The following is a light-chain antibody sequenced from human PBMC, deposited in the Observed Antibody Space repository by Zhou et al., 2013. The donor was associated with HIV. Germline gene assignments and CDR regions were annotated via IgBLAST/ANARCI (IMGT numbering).Light chain of an antibody. J-gene: IGKJ5*01. V-gene: IGKV3-15*01. CDR1: QSISNN. CDR2: ATS. CDR3: QQYGSSPIT. Sequence: EIVMTQSPVTLSVSPGERATLSCRASQSISNNLAWYQQKPGQAPRLLIYATSTRATGIPARFSGSGSETEFTLTISRVEPEDFAVYSCQQYGSSPITFGQGTRLEI.